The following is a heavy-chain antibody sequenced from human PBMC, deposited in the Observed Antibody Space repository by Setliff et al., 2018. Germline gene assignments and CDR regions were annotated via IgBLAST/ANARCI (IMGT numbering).Heavy chain of an antibody. V-gene: IGHV4-59*01. J-gene: IGHJ3*02. CDR1: GGSISTYY. CDR2: INYSGNS. CDR3: ARDTRVRDSSSVPSDTFDI. Sequence: ETLSLTCSVSGGSISTYYWSWIRQPTGKGLEWIGNINYSGNSNYIPSLKSRVTISVDTPKNQFSLKLSSVTAADTAVYYCARDTRVRDSSSVPSDTFDIWGRGTMFTVSS. D-gene: IGHD2-15*01.